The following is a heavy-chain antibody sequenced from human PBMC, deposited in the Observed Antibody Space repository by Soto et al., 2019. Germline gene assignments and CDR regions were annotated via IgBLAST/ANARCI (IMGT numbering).Heavy chain of an antibody. D-gene: IGHD5-18*01. CDR2: ISGSGGST. J-gene: IGHJ4*02. CDR1: GFTFSSYA. CDR3: VRDEIQIWSYVGSFDY. Sequence: GGSLRLSCAASGFTFSSYAMSWVRQAPGKGLEWVSAISGSGGSTYYADSVQGRFTVSRDDSRNMLYLQMDSLGVEDTAVYYCVRDEIQIWSYVGSFDYWGQGSLVTVSS. V-gene: IGHV3-23*01.